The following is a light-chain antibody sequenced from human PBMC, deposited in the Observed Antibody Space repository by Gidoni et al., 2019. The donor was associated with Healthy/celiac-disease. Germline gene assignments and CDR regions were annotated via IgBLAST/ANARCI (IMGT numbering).Light chain of an antibody. CDR2: DNN. Sequence: QSVLTQPPSVSAAPGQKVTISCSGSSSNIGNNYVSWYQQLPGTAPKLLIYDNNKRPSGIPDRFSGSKSCTSATPGITGLQTGDEADYYCGTWDSSLSAGVFGGGTKLTVL. V-gene: IGLV1-51*01. CDR3: GTWDSSLSAGV. CDR1: SSNIGNNY. J-gene: IGLJ3*02.